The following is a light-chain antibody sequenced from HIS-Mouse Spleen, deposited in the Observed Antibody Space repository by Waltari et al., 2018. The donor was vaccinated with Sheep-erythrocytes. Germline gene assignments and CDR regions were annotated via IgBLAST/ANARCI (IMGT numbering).Light chain of an antibody. V-gene: IGLV1-44*01. CDR2: SNN. CDR3: AAWDDSLNGV. Sequence: GQRVTISCSGSSSNIGSNTVNWYQQLPGTAPKLLIYSNNQRPSGVPDRFSGSKSGTSASLAISGLQSEDEADYYCAAWDDSLNGVFGTGTKVTVL. CDR1: SSNIGSNT. J-gene: IGLJ1*01.